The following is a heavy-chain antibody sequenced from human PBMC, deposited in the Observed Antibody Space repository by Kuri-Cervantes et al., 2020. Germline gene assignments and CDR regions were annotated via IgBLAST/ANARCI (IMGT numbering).Heavy chain of an antibody. J-gene: IGHJ6*03. V-gene: IGHV1-8*02. Sequence: ASVKVSCKASGYTFTSYDINWVRQATGQGLEWMGWMNPNSGNTGYAQKFQGRVTMTRNTSISTAYMELSSLRSEDTAMYYCATCLDDSSGSYYMDVWGKGTTVTVSS. CDR1: GYTFTSYD. CDR2: MNPNSGNT. CDR3: ATCLDDSSGSYYMDV. D-gene: IGHD3-22*01.